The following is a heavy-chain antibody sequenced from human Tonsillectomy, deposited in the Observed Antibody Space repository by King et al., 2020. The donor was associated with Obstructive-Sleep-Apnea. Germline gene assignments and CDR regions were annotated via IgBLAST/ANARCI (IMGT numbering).Heavy chain of an antibody. Sequence: VQLVESGGGLVRPGESLRLSCVVSGFNFRKHWMHWVRQAPGKGLVWVSRVNGDGGTATYADAVGGRFTNSRDNAKNTVYLQLDSLGAEDTAVYYCARGVQDTSDYFDFWGRGALVTVSP. J-gene: IGHJ4*02. CDR1: GFNFRKHW. V-gene: IGHV3-74*01. CDR2: VNGDGGTA. CDR3: ARGVQDTSDYFDF. D-gene: IGHD6-19*01.